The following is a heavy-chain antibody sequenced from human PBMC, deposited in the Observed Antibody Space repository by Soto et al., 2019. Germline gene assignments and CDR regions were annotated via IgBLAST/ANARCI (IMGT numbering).Heavy chain of an antibody. CDR2: ISAYNGNT. Sequence: GASVKVSFKVACYTFTSYGISWVRQAPGQGLEWMGWISAYNGNTNYAQKLQGRVTMTADTSTSTAYLELRSLRSDDTAVYYCARIWFRTIFGVVTLYYGMDVWGQGNTVTAPQ. V-gene: IGHV1-18*01. CDR1: CYTFTSYG. CDR3: ARIWFRTIFGVVTLYYGMDV. D-gene: IGHD3-3*01. J-gene: IGHJ6*01.